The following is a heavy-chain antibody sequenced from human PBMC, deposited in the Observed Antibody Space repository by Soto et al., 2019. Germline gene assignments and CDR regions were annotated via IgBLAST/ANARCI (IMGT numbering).Heavy chain of an antibody. J-gene: IGHJ1*01. CDR3: AKGVPGIAVAGTGYFQH. CDR1: GFTFSSYT. Sequence: GGSLRLSCAASGFTFSSYTMSWVRQAPGKGLEWVSAISSSSTYTYYADSVKGRFTISRDNSKNTRYLQMNSLRAEDTAVYYCAKGVPGIAVAGTGYFQHWGQ. V-gene: IGHV3-23*01. CDR2: ISSSSTYT. D-gene: IGHD6-19*01.